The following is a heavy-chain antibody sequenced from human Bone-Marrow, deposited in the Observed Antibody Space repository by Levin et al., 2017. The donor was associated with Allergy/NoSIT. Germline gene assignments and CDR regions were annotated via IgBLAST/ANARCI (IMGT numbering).Heavy chain of an antibody. Sequence: SETLSLTCTVSGGSISSYYWSWIRQPPGKGLEWIGYIYYSGSTNYNPSLKSRVTISVDTSKNQFSLKLSSVTAADTAVYYCARVYGSGSYYNVRVGAFDSWGQGTMVTVSS. D-gene: IGHD3-10*01. CDR1: GGSISSYY. CDR2: IYYSGST. CDR3: ARVYGSGSYYNVRVGAFDS. V-gene: IGHV4-59*01. J-gene: IGHJ3*02.